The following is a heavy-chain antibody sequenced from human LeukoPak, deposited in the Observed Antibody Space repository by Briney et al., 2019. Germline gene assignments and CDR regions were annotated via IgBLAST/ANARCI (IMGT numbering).Heavy chain of an antibody. D-gene: IGHD4-11*01. V-gene: IGHV4-34*01. CDR2: INHSGST. J-gene: IGHJ4*02. CDR1: GGPFSGYY. Sequence: SETLSLTCAVYGGPFSGYYWSWIRQPPGKGLEWIGEINHSGSTNYNPSLKSRVTISVDTSKNQFSLKLSSVTAADTAVYYCARYQKDSNYGYYFDYWGQGTLVTVSS. CDR3: ARYQKDSNYGYYFDY.